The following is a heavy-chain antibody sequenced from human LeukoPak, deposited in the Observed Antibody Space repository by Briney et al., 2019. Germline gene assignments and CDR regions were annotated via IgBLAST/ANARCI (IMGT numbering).Heavy chain of an antibody. CDR1: GFTFSSHG. CDR2: MWYDGSNK. D-gene: IGHD6-19*01. CDR3: ATGLVAVAGREVYFDY. Sequence: PGGSLRLSCAASGFTFSSHGMHWVRQAPGKGLEWVAVMWYDGSNKYYADSVRGRFTISRDNSKNTLYLQMNSLRAEDTAVYYCATGLVAVAGREVYFDYWGQGTLVTVSS. V-gene: IGHV3-33*01. J-gene: IGHJ4*02.